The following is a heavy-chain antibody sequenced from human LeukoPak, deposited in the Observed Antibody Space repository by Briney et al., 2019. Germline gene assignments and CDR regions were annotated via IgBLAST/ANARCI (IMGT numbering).Heavy chain of an antibody. V-gene: IGHV3-21*01. J-gene: IGHJ3*02. Sequence: PGGSLRLSCAASGFTFSSYSMNWVRQAPGKGLEWVSSISSSSSYIYYADSVKGRFTISRDNAKNSLYLQVNSLRAEDTAVYYCARGDPGYYGSGSYYNHLDDAFDIWGQGTMVTVSS. CDR1: GFTFSSYS. CDR2: ISSSSSYI. CDR3: ARGDPGYYGSGSYYNHLDDAFDI. D-gene: IGHD3-10*01.